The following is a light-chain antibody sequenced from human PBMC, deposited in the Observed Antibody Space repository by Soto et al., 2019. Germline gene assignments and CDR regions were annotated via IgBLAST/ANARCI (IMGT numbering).Light chain of an antibody. Sequence: DIQMTQFPSTLSASVGDRVTITCRASQNIYRWLAWYQQKPGKAPKLLIYDASNLESGVPSRFSGSGSETEFTLTISSLQPDDFATYYCQQYGTYVFGPGTKVDIK. CDR2: DAS. CDR1: QNIYRW. J-gene: IGKJ3*01. V-gene: IGKV1-5*01. CDR3: QQYGTYV.